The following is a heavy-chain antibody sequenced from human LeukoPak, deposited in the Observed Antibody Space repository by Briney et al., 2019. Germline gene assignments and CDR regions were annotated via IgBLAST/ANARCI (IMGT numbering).Heavy chain of an antibody. Sequence: SETLSLTCAVYGGSFSGYYWSWIRQPPGKGLEWIGEINHSGSTNYNSPLKSRVTISVDTSKNQFSLKLSSVTAADTAVYYCARGPSAVAGLSRWGQGTLVTVSS. CDR1: GGSFSGYY. CDR3: ARGPSAVAGLSR. CDR2: INHSGST. V-gene: IGHV4-34*01. J-gene: IGHJ4*02. D-gene: IGHD6-19*01.